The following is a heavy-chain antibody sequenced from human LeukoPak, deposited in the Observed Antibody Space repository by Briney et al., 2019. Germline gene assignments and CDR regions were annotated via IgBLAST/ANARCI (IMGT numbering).Heavy chain of an antibody. CDR3: ATALSGSYSGYFDY. Sequence: ASVKVSCKASGGTFSSYAISWVRQAPGQGLEWMGRIIPILGIANYAQKFQGRVTITADTSTDTAYMELSSLRSEDTAVHYCATALSGSYSGYFDYWGQGTLVTVSS. CDR2: IIPILGIA. D-gene: IGHD1-26*01. J-gene: IGHJ4*02. CDR1: GGTFSSYA. V-gene: IGHV1-69*04.